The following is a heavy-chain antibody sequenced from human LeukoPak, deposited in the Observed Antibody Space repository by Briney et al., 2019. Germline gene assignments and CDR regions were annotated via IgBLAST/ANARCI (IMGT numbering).Heavy chain of an antibody. J-gene: IGHJ3*02. D-gene: IGHD3-10*01. CDR2: INHSGST. Sequence: SETLSLTCAVYGGSFSGYYWSWIRQPPGKGLEWIGEINHSGSTNYNPPLKSRVTISFDTSKNQFSLRLSSVTAADTAVYYCARERGGEGALDIWGQGTLVTVSS. CDR3: ARERGGEGALDI. V-gene: IGHV4-34*01. CDR1: GGSFSGYY.